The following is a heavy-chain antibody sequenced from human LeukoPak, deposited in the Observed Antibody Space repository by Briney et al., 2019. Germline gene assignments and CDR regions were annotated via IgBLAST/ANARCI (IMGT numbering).Heavy chain of an antibody. CDR1: GYTLTEYY. CDR3: STEDKYCTGANCGVF. J-gene: IGHJ4*02. Sequence: ASLKLSCKVSGYTLTEYYIHWVRQAPGQGLEWMGFIIPDSGGTIYQQNFQGRVTMTRDTSISTFYMELSSLRPDDTAVYYCSTEDKYCTGANCGVFWGQGTLVTVSS. V-gene: IGHV1-2*02. D-gene: IGHD2-8*02. CDR2: IIPDSGGT.